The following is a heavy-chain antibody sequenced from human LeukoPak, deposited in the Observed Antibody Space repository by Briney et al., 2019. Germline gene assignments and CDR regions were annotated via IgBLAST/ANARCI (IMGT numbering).Heavy chain of an antibody. D-gene: IGHD3-10*01. CDR3: ASKGSGSSHAFDI. Sequence: SVKVSCKASGGTFSSYAISWVRQAPGQGLEWMGRIIPILGIANYAQKFQGRVTITADKSTSTAYMELGSLRSEDTAVYYCASKGSGSSHAFDIWGQGTMVTVSS. CDR1: GGTFSSYA. J-gene: IGHJ3*02. CDR2: IIPILGIA. V-gene: IGHV1-69*04.